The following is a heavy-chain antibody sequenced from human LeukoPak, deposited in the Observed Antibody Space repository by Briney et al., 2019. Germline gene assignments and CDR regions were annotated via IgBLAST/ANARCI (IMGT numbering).Heavy chain of an antibody. J-gene: IGHJ3*02. CDR3: AARTSASGDAFDI. CDR2: IYSGGST. Sequence: GGSLRLSCAASGFTVSSNYMSWVRQAPGEGLEWVSVIYSGGSTYYADSVKGRFTISRDNSKNTLYLQMNSLRAEDTAVYYCAARTSASGDAFDIWGQGTMVTVSS. CDR1: GFTVSSNY. V-gene: IGHV3-66*01.